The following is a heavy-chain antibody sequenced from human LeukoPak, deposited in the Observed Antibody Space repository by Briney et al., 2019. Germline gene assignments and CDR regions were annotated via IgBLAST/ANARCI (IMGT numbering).Heavy chain of an antibody. V-gene: IGHV3-21*01. CDR3: AMSGGGGSCSN. J-gene: IGHJ4*02. CDR1: GFTFRSYS. D-gene: IGHD2-15*01. Sequence: PGGSLRLSCAASGFTFRSYSMNWVRQAPGKGLEWVSSISSSSSYIYYADSVKGRFTISRDNAKNSLYLQMNSLRAEDTAVYYCAMSGGGGSCSNWGQGTLVTVSS. CDR2: ISSSSSYI.